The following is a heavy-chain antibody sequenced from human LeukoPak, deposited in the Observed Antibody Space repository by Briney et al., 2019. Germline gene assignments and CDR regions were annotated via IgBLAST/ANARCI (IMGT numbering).Heavy chain of an antibody. CDR2: ISNSGST. Sequence: SETLSLTCTVSGGSIGGNSYWSWIRQPPGKGPEWIGHISNSGSTYYSPSLSSRVTISLDTSKNQFSLKLRSVTAADTAVYYCARGWDGMDVWGQGTTVTVSS. CDR1: GGSIGGNSY. D-gene: IGHD5-24*01. CDR3: ARGWDGMDV. J-gene: IGHJ6*02. V-gene: IGHV4-61*01.